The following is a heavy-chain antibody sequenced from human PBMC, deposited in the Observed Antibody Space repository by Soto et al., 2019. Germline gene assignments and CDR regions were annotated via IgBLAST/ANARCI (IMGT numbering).Heavy chain of an antibody. V-gene: IGHV4-31*03. CDR2: IYYSGST. CDR3: ASAGGAIEMATINY. J-gene: IGHJ4*02. CDR1: GGSISSGGYY. D-gene: IGHD5-12*01. Sequence: QVQLRESGPGLVKPSQTLSLTCTVSGGSISSGGYYWSWIRQHPGKGLEWIGYIYYSGSTYYNPSLKSRVTISVDTSKNQVSLKLSSVTAADTSVYYCASAGGAIEMATINYWGQGTLVTVSS.